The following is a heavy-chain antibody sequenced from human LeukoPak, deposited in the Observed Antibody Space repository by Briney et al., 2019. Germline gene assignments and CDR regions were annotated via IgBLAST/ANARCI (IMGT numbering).Heavy chain of an antibody. CDR1: GFTFSSYA. CDR2: ISYDGSNK. J-gene: IGHJ4*02. Sequence: PGGSLRLSCAASGFTFSSYAMHWVRQALGKGLEWVAVISYDGSNKYYADSVKGRFTISRDNSKNTLYLQMNSLRAEDTAVYYCARATPRLVLGRSFDYWGQGTLVTVSS. V-gene: IGHV3-30-3*01. D-gene: IGHD6-6*01. CDR3: ARATPRLVLGRSFDY.